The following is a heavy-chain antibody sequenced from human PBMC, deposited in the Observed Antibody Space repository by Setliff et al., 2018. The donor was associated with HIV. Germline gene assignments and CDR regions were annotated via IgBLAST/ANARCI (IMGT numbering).Heavy chain of an antibody. CDR2: IYYSGST. CDR1: GGSISSYY. D-gene: IGHD3-22*01. J-gene: IGHJ3*02. CDR3: AREDYYDQKGAFDI. Sequence: PSETLSLTCTVSGGSISSYYWSWIRQPPGKGLEWIGYIYYSGSTNYNPSLKSRVTISVDTSKNQFSLKLNSVTAADTAMYYCAREDYYDQKGAFDIWGQGTMVTVSS. V-gene: IGHV4-59*01.